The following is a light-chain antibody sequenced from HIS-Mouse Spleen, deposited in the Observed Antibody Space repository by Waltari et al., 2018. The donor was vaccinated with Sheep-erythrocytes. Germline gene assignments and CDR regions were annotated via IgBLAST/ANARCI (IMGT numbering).Light chain of an antibody. J-gene: IGLJ2*01. V-gene: IGLV1-47*01. CDR2: RNN. CDR3: AAWDDSLSGVV. Sequence: QSVLTQPPSASGTPGQRVTIYCSGSSSNIGSHYVSWYQQPPGTAPKLLIYRNNQRPSGVPDRFSGSKSGTSASLAISGLRSEDEADYYCAAWDDSLSGVVFGGGTKLTVL. CDR1: SSNIGSHY.